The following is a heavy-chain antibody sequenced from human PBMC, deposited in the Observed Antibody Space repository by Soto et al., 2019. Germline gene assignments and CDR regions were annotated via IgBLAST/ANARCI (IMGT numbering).Heavy chain of an antibody. CDR2: IIPIFGTT. Sequence: SVKVSCKASGGTFSSYAISWLRQAPGQGLEWMRGIIPIFGTTNYAPKFQGRVTITADKSTSKAXIKLRNPSSEDTAVYYCASEYYYDSSGYYYVFGQDYWGQGTLVTVSS. D-gene: IGHD3-22*01. CDR3: ASEYYYDSSGYYYVFGQDY. J-gene: IGHJ4*02. V-gene: IGHV1-69*06. CDR1: GGTFSSYA.